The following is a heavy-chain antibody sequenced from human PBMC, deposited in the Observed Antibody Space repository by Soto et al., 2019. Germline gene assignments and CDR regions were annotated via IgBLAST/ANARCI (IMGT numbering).Heavy chain of an antibody. D-gene: IGHD4-17*01. CDR3: ARSFPQYGDYGLDY. CDR1: GGSISSYY. J-gene: IGHJ4*02. V-gene: IGHV4-4*07. Sequence: SETLSLTCTVSGGSISSYYWSWIRQPAGKGLEWIGRIYTSGSTNYNPSLKSRVTMSVHTSKNQFSLKLSSVAAADTAVYYCARSFPQYGDYGLDYWGQGTLVTVSS. CDR2: IYTSGST.